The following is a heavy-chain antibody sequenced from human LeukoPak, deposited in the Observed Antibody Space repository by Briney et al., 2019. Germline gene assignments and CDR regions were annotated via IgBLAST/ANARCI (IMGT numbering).Heavy chain of an antibody. CDR3: ARVYGRRSSWYYLDY. Sequence: PGGSLGLSCAASGFTFSTYYMNWVRQAPGKGLEWVSYISSSSSTIYYADSVKGRFTISRDNAKNSLYLQMYSLRAEDTAVYYCARVYGRRSSWYYLDYWGQGTLVTVSS. CDR2: ISSSSSTI. CDR1: GFTFSTYY. D-gene: IGHD6-13*01. J-gene: IGHJ4*02. V-gene: IGHV3-48*01.